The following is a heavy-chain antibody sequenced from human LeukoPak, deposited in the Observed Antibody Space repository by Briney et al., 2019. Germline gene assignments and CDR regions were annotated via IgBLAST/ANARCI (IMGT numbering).Heavy chain of an antibody. J-gene: IGHJ4*02. V-gene: IGHV4-39*07. D-gene: IGHD1-26*01. CDR1: GGSISSSSYY. CDR2: IYYSGST. Sequence: SETLSLTCTVSGGSISSSSYYWGWIRQPPGKGLEWIGSIYYSGSTYYNPSLKSRVTISVDTSKNQFSLKLSSVTAADTAVYYCATATPSIVGATYFDYWGQGTLVTVSS. CDR3: ATATPSIVGATYFDY.